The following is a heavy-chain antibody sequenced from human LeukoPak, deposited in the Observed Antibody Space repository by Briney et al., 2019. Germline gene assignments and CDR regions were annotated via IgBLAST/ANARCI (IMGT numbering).Heavy chain of an antibody. CDR2: INSDGSRI. CDR1: GFTLSDYW. D-gene: IGHD5-12*01. CDR3: ARAPQIGFSGFDKNH. J-gene: IGHJ4*02. Sequence: GGSLRLSCAASGFTLSDYWMHWVRQAPGKGLVWVSRINSDGSRIIYADSVKGRFTISRDNAKNTVYLQMNSLRADDTAVYFCARAPQIGFSGFDKNHWGQGTLVTVSS. V-gene: IGHV3-74*01.